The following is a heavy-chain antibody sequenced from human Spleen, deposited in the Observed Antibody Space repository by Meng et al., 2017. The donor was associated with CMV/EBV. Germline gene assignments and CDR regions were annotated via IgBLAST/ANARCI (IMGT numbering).Heavy chain of an antibody. Sequence: GESLKISCAASGFTLSSYWMHWVRQVPEKGLVWVSRVNSDGSNTTYADSVKGRFTISRDNAKNTLYLQMNSLRVEDTAVYYCATTKYSGSHFEYWGQGTLVTVSS. J-gene: IGHJ4*02. V-gene: IGHV3-74*03. CDR3: ATTKYSGSHFEY. CDR1: GFTLSSYW. CDR2: VNSDGSNT. D-gene: IGHD1-26*01.